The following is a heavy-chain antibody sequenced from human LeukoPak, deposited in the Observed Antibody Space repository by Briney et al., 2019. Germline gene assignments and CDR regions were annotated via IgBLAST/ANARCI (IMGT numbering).Heavy chain of an antibody. J-gene: IGHJ6*02. CDR1: GS. V-gene: IGHV3-30-3*01. Sequence: GRSLRLSCAASGSRQAPGKGLEWVAVISYDGSNKYYADSVKGRFTISRDNSKNTLYLQMNSLRAEDTAVYYCARSPDYGDYTWSFGMDVWGQGTTVTVSS. CDR2: ISYDGSNK. CDR3: ARSPDYGDYTWSFGMDV. D-gene: IGHD4-17*01.